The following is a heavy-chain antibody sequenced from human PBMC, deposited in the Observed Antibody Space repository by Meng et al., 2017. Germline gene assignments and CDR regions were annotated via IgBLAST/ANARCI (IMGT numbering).Heavy chain of an antibody. CDR3: ASLTYYYDSSGYYRVAYFDY. CDR2: IYHSGST. D-gene: IGHD3-22*01. CDR1: GGSISSSNW. J-gene: IGHJ4*02. V-gene: IGHV4-4*02. Sequence: GSGPGLVKPSGTLALPCAVSGGSISSSNWLSWVRQPPGKGLEWIGEIYHSGSTNYNPSLKSRVTISVDKSKNQFSLKLSSVTAADTAVYYCASLTYYYDSSGYYRVAYFDYWGQGTLVTVSS.